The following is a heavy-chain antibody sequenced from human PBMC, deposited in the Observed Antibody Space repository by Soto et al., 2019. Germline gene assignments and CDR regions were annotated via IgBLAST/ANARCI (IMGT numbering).Heavy chain of an antibody. CDR1: GGSINSGDYY. CDR2: IYHSGYT. CDR3: ASDLGGHAVFTS. V-gene: IGHV4-30-4*01. Sequence: QVQLQESGPGLVKPSQTLSLTCTVSGGSINSGDYYWSWIRQPPGKGLEWIGYIYHSGYTYYNPSLKSRISVSVDTPKTHFSLKLSSVTAADTAVYYCASDLGGHAVFTSWGQGTLVTVSS. D-gene: IGHD3-16*01. J-gene: IGHJ5*02.